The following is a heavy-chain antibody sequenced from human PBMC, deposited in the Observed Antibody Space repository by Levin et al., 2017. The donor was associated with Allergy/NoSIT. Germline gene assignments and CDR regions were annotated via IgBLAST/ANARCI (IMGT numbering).Heavy chain of an antibody. V-gene: IGHV3-21*01. D-gene: IGHD3-22*01. J-gene: IGHJ4*02. CDR1: GFTFSSYS. CDR2: ISSSSSYI. CDR3: ARDLYYDSSGYYTTGGFDY. Sequence: GESLKISCAASGFTFSSYSMNWVRQAPGKGLEWVSSISSSSSYIYYADSVKGRFTISRDNAKNSLYLQMNSLRAEDTAVYYCARDLYYDSSGYYTTGGFDYWGQGTLVTVSS.